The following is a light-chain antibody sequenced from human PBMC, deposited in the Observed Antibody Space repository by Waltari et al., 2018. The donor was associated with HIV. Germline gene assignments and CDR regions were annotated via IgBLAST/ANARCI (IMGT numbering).Light chain of an antibody. V-gene: IGLV1-51*01. J-gene: IGLJ1*01. CDR3: GTWDSNLSLYV. CDR1: NYNVANNF. Sequence: QSVLTQPPSVSAAPGQKVTISCSGDNYNVANNFVSWYQQLPGRAPRLLIYANERRPSGIPDRFSAFKAGMSATLVITGLQIVDEADYYCGTWDSNLSLYVFGTGTTVAVL. CDR2: ANE.